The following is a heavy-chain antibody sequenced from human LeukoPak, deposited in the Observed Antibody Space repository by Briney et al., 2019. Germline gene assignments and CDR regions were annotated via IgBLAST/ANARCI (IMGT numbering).Heavy chain of an antibody. CDR3: ARVDYSSGWHSPAEYFQH. J-gene: IGHJ1*01. D-gene: IGHD6-19*01. V-gene: IGHV3-30-3*01. CDR1: GFTFSSYA. CDR2: ISYDGSNK. Sequence: GRSLRLSCAASGFTFSSYAMHWVRQAPGKGLEWVAVISYDGSNKYYADSVKGRFTISRDNSKNTLYLQMNSLRAEDTAVYYCARVDYSSGWHSPAEYFQHWGQGTLVTVSS.